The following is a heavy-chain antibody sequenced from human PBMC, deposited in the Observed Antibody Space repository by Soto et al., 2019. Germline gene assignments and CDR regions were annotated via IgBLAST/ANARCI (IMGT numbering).Heavy chain of an antibody. CDR2: IDPSDSYT. Sequence: GASPKISCKGPGYSFTSYWIGWVRQMPGKGLEWVGRIDPSDSYTNYSPSFQVHVTISADKSISTAYLQWSSLQVSDTAMYYCARRPMVSYYYGMDVWGQGTTVTVSS. CDR1: GYSFTSYW. D-gene: IGHD3-10*01. V-gene: IGHV5-10-1*01. CDR3: ARRPMVSYYYGMDV. J-gene: IGHJ6*02.